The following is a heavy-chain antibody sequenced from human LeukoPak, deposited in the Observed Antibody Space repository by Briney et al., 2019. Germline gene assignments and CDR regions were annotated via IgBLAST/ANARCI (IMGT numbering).Heavy chain of an antibody. CDR1: GFTFSSYE. J-gene: IGHJ4*02. CDR2: ISGSGGST. D-gene: IGHD3-22*01. Sequence: GGSLRLSCAASGFTFSSYEMNWVRQAPGKGLEWVSAISGSGGSTYYADSVKGRFTISRDNSKNTLYLQMNSLRAEDTAVYYCAKYKGDGGDYYDSSGYIPDWGQGTLVTVSS. V-gene: IGHV3-23*01. CDR3: AKYKGDGGDYYDSSGYIPD.